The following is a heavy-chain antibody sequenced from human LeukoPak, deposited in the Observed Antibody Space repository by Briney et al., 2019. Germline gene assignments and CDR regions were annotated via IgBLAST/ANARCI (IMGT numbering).Heavy chain of an antibody. D-gene: IGHD2-21*02. J-gene: IGHJ4*02. CDR3: TRSSSNMVVVTAIRMVFDY. CDR1: GFTFSSYA. V-gene: IGHV3-21*01. Sequence: GESLRLSCAASGFTFSSYAMSWVRQAPGKGLEWVSGISSSSGETYYADSVKGRFTISRDNAKNSLYLQMNSLRAEDTAVYYCTRSSSNMVVVTAIRMVFDYWGQGTLVTVSS. CDR2: ISSSSGET.